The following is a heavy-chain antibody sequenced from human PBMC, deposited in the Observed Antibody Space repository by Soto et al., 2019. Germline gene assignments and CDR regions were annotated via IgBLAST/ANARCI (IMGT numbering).Heavy chain of an antibody. CDR1: GGSISSSSYY. Sequence: QLQLQESGPGLVKPSETLSLTCTVSGGSISSSSYYWGWIRQPPGKGLEWIGSIYYSGSTYYNPSLKSRVTISVDTSKNQFSLKLSSVTAADTAVYYCAIYSSSWYDWTYYYGMDVWGQGTTVTVSS. D-gene: IGHD6-13*01. CDR2: IYYSGST. CDR3: AIYSSSWYDWTYYYGMDV. J-gene: IGHJ6*02. V-gene: IGHV4-39*01.